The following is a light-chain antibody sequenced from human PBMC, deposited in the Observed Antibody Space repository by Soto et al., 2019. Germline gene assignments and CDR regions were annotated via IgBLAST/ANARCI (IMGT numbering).Light chain of an antibody. Sequence: DIPLTQSPSSVSASVGDRVTIICRASQGISSWLAWYQQKPGKAPELLIYAASNLQSGVPSRFSGSGSGTAFTLTISSLAPEDFATSFCQQAHSFPHTFGQGTKLEI. CDR2: AAS. CDR3: QQAHSFPHT. V-gene: IGKV1-12*01. J-gene: IGKJ2*01. CDR1: QGISSW.